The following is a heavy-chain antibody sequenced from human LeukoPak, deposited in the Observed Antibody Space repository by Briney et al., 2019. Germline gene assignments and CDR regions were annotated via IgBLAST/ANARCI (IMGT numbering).Heavy chain of an antibody. J-gene: IGHJ4*02. CDR2: MSSGGTYI. CDR1: GFIFSTYS. Sequence: PGGSLRLSCAASGFIFSTYSMTWVRQAPGKGLEWVSSMSSGGTYIYYADSVRGRFTISRDNAKNSLSLVMKSLRAEDTAEYYCVRDGPFGSGTFGYWAQGTLVSVSS. CDR3: VRDGPFGSGTFGY. D-gene: IGHD3-10*01. V-gene: IGHV3-21*01.